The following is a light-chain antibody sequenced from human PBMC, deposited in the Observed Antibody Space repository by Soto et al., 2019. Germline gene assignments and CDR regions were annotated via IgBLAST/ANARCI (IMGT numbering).Light chain of an antibody. CDR2: GAS. V-gene: IGKV3-20*01. CDR3: QQYGDSPWT. Sequence: EIVMTQSPATLSLSPGERATLSCRADQYISTKLAWYQQKPGQAPRLLFSGASNRATDTPDRFSGSGSGTDFTLIISRLETEDFAMYYCQQYGDSPWTFSQGTKVDIK. CDR1: QYISTK. J-gene: IGKJ1*01.